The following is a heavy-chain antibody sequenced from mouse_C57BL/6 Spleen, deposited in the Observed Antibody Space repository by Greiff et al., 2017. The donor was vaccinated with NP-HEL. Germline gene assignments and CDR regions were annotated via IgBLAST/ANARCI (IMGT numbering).Heavy chain of an antibody. CDR3: ARHYYGSSQAWFAY. CDR1: GYTFTSYW. V-gene: IGHV1-55*01. J-gene: IGHJ3*01. CDR2: IYPGSGST. Sequence: QVQLQQPGAELVKPGASVKMSCKASGYTFTSYWITWVKQRPGQGLEWIGDIYPGSGSTNYNEKFKCKATLTVDTSSSTAYMQLSSLTSEYSAVYYCARHYYGSSQAWFAYWGQGTLVTVSA. D-gene: IGHD1-1*01.